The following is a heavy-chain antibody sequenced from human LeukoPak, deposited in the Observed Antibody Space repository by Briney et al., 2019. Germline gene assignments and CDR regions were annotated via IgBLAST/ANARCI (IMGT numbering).Heavy chain of an antibody. CDR2: INCSGST. V-gene: IGHV4-39*01. CDR1: GGSISTSSYY. CDR3: ARRNWNYENWFDP. J-gene: IGHJ5*02. Sequence: SXXLSLTCTVSGGSISTSSYYWGWIRQPPGKGLEWIGSINCSGSTFYNPSLKSRVTISVNTSKNQFSLRLSSMTAADTAVYYCARRNWNYENWFDPWGQGTLVTVSS. D-gene: IGHD1-7*01.